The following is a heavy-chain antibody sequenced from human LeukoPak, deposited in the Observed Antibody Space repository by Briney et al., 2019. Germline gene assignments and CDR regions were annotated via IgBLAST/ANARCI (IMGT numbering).Heavy chain of an antibody. CDR3: AGGVGSIAMVRGVIDWFDP. V-gene: IGHV4-4*07. J-gene: IGHJ5*02. Sequence: SETLSLTCTVSGGSISSYYWSWIRKPAGKGLEWIGRFQTRGSTNYNPSLKSRVTISVDKSKNQFSLELSSVTAAHTALYYCAGGVGSIAMVRGVIDWFDPWGQGTLVTVSS. D-gene: IGHD3-10*01. CDR1: GGSISSYY. CDR2: FQTRGST.